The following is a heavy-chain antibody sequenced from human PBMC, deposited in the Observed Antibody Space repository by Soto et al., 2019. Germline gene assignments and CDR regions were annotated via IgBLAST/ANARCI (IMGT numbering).Heavy chain of an antibody. J-gene: IGHJ6*02. CDR3: ARMGSQRYYYYGMDV. CDR1: GFTFSSYS. D-gene: IGHD6-25*01. CDR2: ISSSSSYI. V-gene: IGHV3-21*01. Sequence: EVQRVESGGGLVKPGGSLRLSCAASGFTFSSYSMNWVRQAPGKGLEWVSSISSSSSYIYFADSVKGRFTISRDNAKNSLYLQMNSLRAEDTAVYYCARMGSQRYYYYGMDVWGQGTTVTVSS.